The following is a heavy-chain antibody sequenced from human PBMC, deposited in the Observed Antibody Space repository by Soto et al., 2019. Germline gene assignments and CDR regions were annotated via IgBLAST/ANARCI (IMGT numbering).Heavy chain of an antibody. CDR3: ARDRDSGYGTNLFDY. V-gene: IGHV4-61*01. Sequence: SETLSLTCTVSGGSVSSGSYYWSWIRQPPGKGLEWIGYIYHSGSTNYSPSLKSRLTISGDTSKNQVSLKLTSVTAADSAVYYCARDRDSGYGTNLFDYWGQGTLVTVSS. CDR2: IYHSGST. CDR1: GGSVSSGSYY. D-gene: IGHD5-12*01. J-gene: IGHJ4*02.